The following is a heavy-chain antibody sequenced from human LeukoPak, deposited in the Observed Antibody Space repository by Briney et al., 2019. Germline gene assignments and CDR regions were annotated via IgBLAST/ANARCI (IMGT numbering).Heavy chain of an antibody. CDR2: INDDGSSR. CDR3: ARDWSPYSGGYYDAFDV. V-gene: IGHV3-7*01. D-gene: IGHD1-26*01. J-gene: IGHJ3*01. CDR1: GFSFSSDW. Sequence: PGGSLRLSCAVSGFSFSSDWMIWVRQAPGKGLEWVANINDDGSSRNYADSVRGRFTISRDDAKNSLYLQMNSLRVEDTAVYYCARDWSPYSGGYYDAFDVWGQGTRVTVSS.